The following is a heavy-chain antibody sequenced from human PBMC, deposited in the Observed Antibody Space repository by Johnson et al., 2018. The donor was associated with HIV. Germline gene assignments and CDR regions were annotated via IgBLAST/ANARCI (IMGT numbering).Heavy chain of an antibody. CDR2: ISYDGSNK. J-gene: IGHJ3*02. D-gene: IGHD3-3*01. Sequence: QVQLVESGGGVVQPGRSLRLSCAASGFTFSTYAMHWVRQAPGKGLEWVAAISYDGSNKYYADSVKGRFTISRDNSKNTLYLQMNSLRAEDTAVYYCARSQYYNFWSGDFGREESQGGFDIWGQGTMVTVSS. CDR1: GFTFSTYA. V-gene: IGHV3-30*04. CDR3: ARSQYYNFWSGDFGREESQGGFDI.